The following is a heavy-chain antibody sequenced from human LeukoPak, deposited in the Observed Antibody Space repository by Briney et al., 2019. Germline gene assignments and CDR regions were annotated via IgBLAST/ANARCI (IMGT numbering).Heavy chain of an antibody. D-gene: IGHD1-26*01. V-gene: IGHV3-48*04. J-gene: IGHJ4*02. CDR2: ISSSGSTI. CDR3: ARDRSPGGGATHFDN. Sequence: GGSLRLSCAASGFTFSSYWMSWVRQAPGKGLEWVSYISSSGSTIYYADSVKGRFTISRDNAKNSLYLQMNSLGAEDTAVYYCARDRSPGGGATHFDNWGQGTLVTVSS. CDR1: GFTFSSYW.